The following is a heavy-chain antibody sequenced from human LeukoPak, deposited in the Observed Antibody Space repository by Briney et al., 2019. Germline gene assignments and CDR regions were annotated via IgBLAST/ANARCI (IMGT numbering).Heavy chain of an antibody. V-gene: IGHV3-74*01. D-gene: IGHD4/OR15-4a*01. CDR3: ARRAGAYSHPYDY. CDR1: GFTFSSYW. CDR2: INSDGSST. Sequence: GGSLRLSCAASGFTFSSYWMHCVRQGPGKGQVWVSRINSDGSSTSYADSVKGRFTISRDNAKNTLYLQMNSLIAEDTAVYYCARRAGAYSHPYDYWGQGTLVTVSS. J-gene: IGHJ4*02.